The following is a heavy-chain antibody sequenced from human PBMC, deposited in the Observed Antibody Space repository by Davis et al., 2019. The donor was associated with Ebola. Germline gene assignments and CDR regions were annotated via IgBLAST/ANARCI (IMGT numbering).Heavy chain of an antibody. D-gene: IGHD1-26*01. Sequence: SVKVSCKASGGTFSSYAISWVRQAPGQGLEWMGGIIPIFGTANYAQKLQGRVTMTTDTSTSTAYMELRSLRSDDTAVYYCARGGGSYSLGYWGQGTLVTVSS. CDR2: IIPIFGTA. V-gene: IGHV1-69*05. J-gene: IGHJ4*02. CDR3: ARGGGSYSLGY. CDR1: GGTFSSYA.